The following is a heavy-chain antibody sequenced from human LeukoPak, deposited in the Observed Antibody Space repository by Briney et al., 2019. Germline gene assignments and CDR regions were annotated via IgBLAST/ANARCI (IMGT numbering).Heavy chain of an antibody. CDR1: GFTFGDYA. J-gene: IGHJ4*02. V-gene: IGHV3-49*04. CDR3: TRGGGYDYTGIDY. CDR2: IRSKAYGGTT. D-gene: IGHD5-12*01. Sequence: GGSLRLSCTASGFTFGDYAMSWVRQAPGKGLEWVGFIRSKAYGGTTEYAASVKGRFTISRDGSKSIAYLQMNSLKTEDTAVYYCTRGGGYDYTGIDYWGQGTLVTVSS.